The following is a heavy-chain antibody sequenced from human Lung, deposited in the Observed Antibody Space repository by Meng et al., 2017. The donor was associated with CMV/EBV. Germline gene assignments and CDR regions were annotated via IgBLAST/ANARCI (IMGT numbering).Heavy chain of an antibody. Sequence: GGSLRLSCAASGFTFSDYYMSWIRQAPGKGLEWVSCISSSGSTIYYADSVKGRFTISRDNAKNSLYLQMNSLRAEDTAVYYCARFGLVRRSQQQLVRGMVYYYYGMDVXGQGXTVTVSS. J-gene: IGHJ6*02. CDR1: GFTFSDYY. CDR2: ISSSGSTI. V-gene: IGHV3-11*04. D-gene: IGHD6-13*01. CDR3: ARFGLVRRSQQQLVRGMVYYYYGMDV.